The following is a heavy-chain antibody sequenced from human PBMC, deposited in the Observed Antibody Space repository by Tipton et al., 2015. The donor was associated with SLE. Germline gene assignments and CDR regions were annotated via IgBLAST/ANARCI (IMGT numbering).Heavy chain of an antibody. CDR2: IRRRIYGGTT. Sequence: SLRLSCRVSGFTLGDYPMSWVRQAPGKGLEWIGFIRRRIYGGTTEYAASVKGRFTISRDDSNNVVYLQMNRLRVEDTAVYYCSREGLFWDVVSAFYIDYSGMDVWGQGTTVTVSS. CDR1: GFTLGDYP. J-gene: IGHJ6*02. V-gene: IGHV3-49*04. D-gene: IGHD3-3*01. CDR3: SREGLFWDVVSAFYIDYSGMDV.